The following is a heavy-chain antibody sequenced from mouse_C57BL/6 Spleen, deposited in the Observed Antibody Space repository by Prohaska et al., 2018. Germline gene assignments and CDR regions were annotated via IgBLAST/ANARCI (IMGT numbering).Heavy chain of an antibody. CDR3: ARRVSKY. CDR2: IYPGSGST. CDR1: GYTFTSYW. J-gene: IGHJ2*01. V-gene: IGHV1-55*01. D-gene: IGHD5-1*01. Sequence: PGASVKMSCMASGYTFTSYWITWVKQRPGQGLEWIGEIYPGSGSTNYNEKFKSKATLTVDTSSSTAYMQLSSQTSEEYEVYYCARRVSKYRSRGNTLTVSS.